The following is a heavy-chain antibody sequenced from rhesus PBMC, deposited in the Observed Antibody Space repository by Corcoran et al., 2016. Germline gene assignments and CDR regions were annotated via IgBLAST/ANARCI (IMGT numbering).Heavy chain of an antibody. CDR2: IYWDDDK. CDR1: GFSLTTSGMG. D-gene: IGHD6-25*01. V-gene: IGHV2-174*01. Sequence: QVTLKESGPALVKPTQTLTLTCTFSGFSLTTSGMGVGWIRHPPGKALEWLALIYWDDDKRYSTSLKSRLTISKDTSKNQVVRTMTNMDPVDTATYYCARKRQLGTFFDYWGQGVLVTVSS. J-gene: IGHJ4*01. CDR3: ARKRQLGTFFDY.